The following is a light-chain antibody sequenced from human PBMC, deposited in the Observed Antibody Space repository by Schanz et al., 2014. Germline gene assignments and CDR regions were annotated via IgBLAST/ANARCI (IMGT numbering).Light chain of an antibody. CDR1: AGTVTSGHY. CDR3: LLSYSGGWM. Sequence: QAVVTQESSVTVSPGGTVTLTCGSTAGTVTSGHYPSWYQQKSGQAPRTLIYDTSRKQSWTPARFSGSLLGGKATLTLSEAQPEDEADYYCLLSYSGGWMFGGGTQLTVL. J-gene: IGLJ3*02. CDR2: DTS. V-gene: IGLV7-46*01.